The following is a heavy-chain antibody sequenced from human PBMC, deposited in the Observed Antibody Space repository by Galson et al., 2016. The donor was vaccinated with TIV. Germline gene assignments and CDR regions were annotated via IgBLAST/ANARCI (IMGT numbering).Heavy chain of an antibody. V-gene: IGHV1-2*02. CDR1: GYTFTGYY. J-gene: IGHJ3*02. CDR2: INPDSGDT. Sequence: SVKVSCKASGYTFTGYYMHWVRQAPGQGLEWMGWINPDSGDTNYSQTFQGRVTMTRDTSINTAYMELSNLKSDDTAVYYCARDPLPVTTSPFDIWGQGTMVTVSS. D-gene: IGHD4-17*01. CDR3: ARDPLPVTTSPFDI.